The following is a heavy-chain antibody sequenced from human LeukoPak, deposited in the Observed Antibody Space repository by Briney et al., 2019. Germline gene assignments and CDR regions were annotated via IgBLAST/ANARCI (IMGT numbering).Heavy chain of an antibody. CDR1: GFTFSNYW. CDR2: IKQDGSEK. V-gene: IGHV3-7*01. D-gene: IGHD3-3*01. J-gene: IGHJ4*02. CDR3: ARGDFWSGPGFDY. Sequence: GSLRLSCAASGFTFSNYWMSWVRQAPGKGLEWVANIKQDGSEKYYVDSVKGRFTISRDNAKNSLYLQMNSLRAEDTAVYYCARGDFWSGPGFDYWGQGTLVTVSS.